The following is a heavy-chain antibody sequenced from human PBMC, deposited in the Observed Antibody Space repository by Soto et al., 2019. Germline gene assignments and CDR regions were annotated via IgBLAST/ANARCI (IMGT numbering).Heavy chain of an antibody. V-gene: IGHV3-13*01. D-gene: IGHD3-22*01. CDR2: IGTAGDT. CDR1: VFTFSSYD. CDR3: ARAQGTRRDSSGYSNDDFEI. J-gene: IGHJ3*02. Sequence: PVGSLRLSCASSVFTFSSYDMHCVRQSTGKCLEWVSAIGTAGDTYYPGSVKGRFTISRENAKNSLYLQMNSLRAGDTAVYYCARAQGTRRDSSGYSNDDFEIWGQRTIVTLS.